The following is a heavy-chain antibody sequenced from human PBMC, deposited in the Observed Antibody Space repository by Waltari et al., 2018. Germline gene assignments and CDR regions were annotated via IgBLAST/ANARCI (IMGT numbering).Heavy chain of an antibody. J-gene: IGHJ4*02. Sequence: QVQLVQSGAEVKKPGASVKVSCKASGYTFTSYDINWVRQATGQGLEGMGWINPNSGNTGYAQKFQGRVTMTRNTSISTAYMELSSLRSEHTAVYYCARGRIQMSIAAARDPDYWGQGTLVTVSS. CDR3: ARGRIQMSIAAARDPDY. D-gene: IGHD6-13*01. V-gene: IGHV1-8*01. CDR2: INPNSGNT. CDR1: GYTFTSYD.